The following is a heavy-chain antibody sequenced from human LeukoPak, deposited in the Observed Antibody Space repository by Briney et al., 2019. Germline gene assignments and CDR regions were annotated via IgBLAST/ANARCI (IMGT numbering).Heavy chain of an antibody. D-gene: IGHD3-3*01. Sequence: PGGSLRLSCAASGFTFSTYAMSWVRQAPGMGLEWVSVIIGSGDSTYYADSVKGRFTISRDNSKNTLYLQMNSLRAEDTAVYYCAKKKYDFWSGYPFYYWGQGTLVTVSS. V-gene: IGHV3-23*01. CDR3: AKKKYDFWSGYPFYY. J-gene: IGHJ4*02. CDR2: IIGSGDST. CDR1: GFTFSTYA.